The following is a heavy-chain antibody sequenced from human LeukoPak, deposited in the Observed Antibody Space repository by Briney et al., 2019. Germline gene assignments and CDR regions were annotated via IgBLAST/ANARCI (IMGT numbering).Heavy chain of an antibody. V-gene: IGHV3-48*04. CDR1: GFTFSSYS. J-gene: IGHJ4*02. CDR3: ARNKKGDRYTYGHDS. CDR2: ISSSSSTI. D-gene: IGHD5-18*01. Sequence: PGGSLRLSCAASGFTFSSYSMNWVRQAPGKGLEWVSYISSSSSTIYYADSVKGRFTISRDNAKNSLYLQMNSLRAEDTAVYYCARNKKGDRYTYGHDSWGQGTLVTVSS.